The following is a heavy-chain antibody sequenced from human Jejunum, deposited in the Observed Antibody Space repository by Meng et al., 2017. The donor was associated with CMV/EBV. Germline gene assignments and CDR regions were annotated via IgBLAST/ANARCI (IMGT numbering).Heavy chain of an antibody. CDR3: ARGSDFDF. J-gene: IGHJ4*02. CDR2: INGDGGST. D-gene: IGHD6-6*01. CDR1: GFTFSTYG. Sequence: LSCVASGFTFSTYGMTWVRQAPGKGLEWVALINGDGGSTYYVDSVKGRFTISRDNSKNTLYLQMSSLRDEDTAVYYCARGSDFDFWGQGTRVTVSS. V-gene: IGHV3-23*01.